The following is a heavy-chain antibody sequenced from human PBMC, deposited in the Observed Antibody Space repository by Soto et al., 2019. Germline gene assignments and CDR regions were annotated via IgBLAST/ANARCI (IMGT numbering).Heavy chain of an antibody. CDR2: ISGSGGST. V-gene: IGHV3-23*01. J-gene: IGHJ6*02. CDR3: AKDDYVDTAMTPYCGMDV. Sequence: EVQLLESGGGLVQPGGSLRLSCAASGFTFSSYAMSWVRQAPGKGLEWVSAISGSGGSTYYADSVKGRFTISRDNSKNTLYLQMNSRRAEDTAVYYCAKDDYVDTAMTPYCGMDVWGQGTTVTVSS. CDR1: GFTFSSYA. D-gene: IGHD5-18*01.